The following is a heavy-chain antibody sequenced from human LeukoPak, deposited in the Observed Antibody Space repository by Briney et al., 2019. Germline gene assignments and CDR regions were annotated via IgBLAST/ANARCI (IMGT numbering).Heavy chain of an antibody. CDR2: IYSGGST. J-gene: IGHJ3*02. CDR3: ARDRFGEFDAFDI. V-gene: IGHV3-53*01. Sequence: GSLRLSCAASGFTVSSNYMSWVRQAPGKGLEWVSVIYSGGSTYYADSVKGRFTISRDNSKNTLYLQMNSLRAEDTAVYYCARDRFGEFDAFDIWGQGTMVTVSS. D-gene: IGHD3-10*01. CDR1: GFTVSSNY.